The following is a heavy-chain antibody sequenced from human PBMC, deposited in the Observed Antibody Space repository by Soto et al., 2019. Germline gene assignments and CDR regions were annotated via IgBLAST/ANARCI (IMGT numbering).Heavy chain of an antibody. D-gene: IGHD2-2*01. CDR2: MNPNSGNT. Sequence: QVQLVQSGAEVKKPGASVKVSCKASGYTFTSYDINWVRQATGQGLEWMGWMNPNSGNTGYAQKFQGRVTMTRNTSISTAYMELSSLRSEDTAVYYCARGRAPGRVPAAIGRYYYYYMDVWGKGTTVTVSS. CDR3: ARGRAPGRVPAAIGRYYYYYMDV. V-gene: IGHV1-8*01. CDR1: GYTFTSYD. J-gene: IGHJ6*03.